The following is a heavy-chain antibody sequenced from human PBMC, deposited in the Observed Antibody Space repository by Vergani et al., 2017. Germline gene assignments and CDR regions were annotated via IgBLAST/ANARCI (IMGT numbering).Heavy chain of an antibody. Sequence: QMQLVQSGAEVKKTGSSVKVSCKASGYTFTYRYLHWVRQAPGQAVEWMGWITPFNGNTNYAQKFQDRVTITRDRSMSTAYMELSSLRSEDTAMYYCASSLGGSYYDNYFDYWGQGTLVTVSS. V-gene: IGHV1-45*02. CDR3: ASSLGGSYYDNYFDY. CDR1: GYTFTYRY. J-gene: IGHJ4*02. D-gene: IGHD1-26*01. CDR2: ITPFNGNT.